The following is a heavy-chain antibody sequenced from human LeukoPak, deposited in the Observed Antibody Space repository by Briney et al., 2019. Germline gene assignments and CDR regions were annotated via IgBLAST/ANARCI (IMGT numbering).Heavy chain of an antibody. CDR1: GFTFRSYR. J-gene: IGHJ4*02. V-gene: IGHV3-21*01. D-gene: IGHD1-26*01. Sequence: GGSLRLSCAASGFTFRSYRMNWVRQARGKGLEGVSPISSSSSYIYYADSVKGGFTIYRDNAEDSVYVQMDSLRGDDTAVYYCARDLSLGAPGGFDYWGQGTLVTVSS. CDR2: ISSSSSYI. CDR3: ARDLSLGAPGGFDY.